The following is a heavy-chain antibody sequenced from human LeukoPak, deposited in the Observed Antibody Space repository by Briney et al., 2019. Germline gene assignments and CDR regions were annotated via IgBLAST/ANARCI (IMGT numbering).Heavy chain of an antibody. CDR2: ISDSGST. Sequence: PSETLSLTCAVYGGSFSGFYWGWIRQRPGKGLEWIAEISDSGSTNYNPSLKSRVTISVDTSKNQFSLKLSSVTAADTAVYYCARGGGITIFGVVNYGMDVWGQGTTVTVSS. CDR1: GGSFSGFY. J-gene: IGHJ6*02. D-gene: IGHD3-3*01. CDR3: ARGGGITIFGVVNYGMDV. V-gene: IGHV4-34*01.